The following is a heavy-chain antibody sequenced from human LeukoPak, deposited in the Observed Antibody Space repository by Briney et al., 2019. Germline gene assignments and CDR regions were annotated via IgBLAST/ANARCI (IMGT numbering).Heavy chain of an antibody. V-gene: IGHV4-34*01. D-gene: IGHD1-14*01. J-gene: IGHJ6*02. CDR3: ARAGPNPPQNRRRDYYYYYGMDV. CDR2: INHIGST. Sequence: SETLSLTCAVYGGSFSGYYWSWIRQPPGKGRGWIGEINHIGSTNYNPSLKSRVTISVDTSKNQFSMTLNSATAPDTPVYYCARAGPNPPQNRRRDYYYYYGMDVWGQGTTVTVSS. CDR1: GGSFSGYY.